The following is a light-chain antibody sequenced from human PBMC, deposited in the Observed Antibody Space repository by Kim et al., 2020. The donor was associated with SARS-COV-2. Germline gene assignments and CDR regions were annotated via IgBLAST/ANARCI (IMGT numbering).Light chain of an antibody. V-gene: IGKV3-20*01. CDR3: QQYGSSPYT. J-gene: IGKJ2*01. CDR2: AAS. CDR1: QSVSKNY. Sequence: LSQGERGTLSCRASQSVSKNYLAWYQQKPGQAPRLLIYAASSRATGIPDRFSGSGSGTDFTLTISRLEPEDFAVYYCQQYGSSPYTFGQGTKLEI.